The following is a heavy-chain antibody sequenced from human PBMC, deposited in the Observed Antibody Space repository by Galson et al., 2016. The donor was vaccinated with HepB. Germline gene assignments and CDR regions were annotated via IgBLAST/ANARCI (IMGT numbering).Heavy chain of an antibody. J-gene: IGHJ3*02. CDR2: IKSEDQGRTT. CDR1: GFTFTNAW. V-gene: IGHV3-15*01. CDR3: VRGLPSHWDDAFEI. Sequence: SLSLSCAASGFTFTNAWMTRVRQTPGRGLEWVGHIKSEDQGRTTDYAAPVKGRFTISRDDSTNRVYLQMSGLQTDDTGVYYCVRGLPSHWDDAFEIWGQGTMVTVSS. D-gene: IGHD2-21*01.